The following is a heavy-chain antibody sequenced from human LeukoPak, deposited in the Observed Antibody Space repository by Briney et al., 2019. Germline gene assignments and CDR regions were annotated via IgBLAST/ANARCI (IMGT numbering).Heavy chain of an antibody. J-gene: IGHJ5*02. V-gene: IGHV1-18*01. D-gene: IGHD4-17*01. CDR2: ISTYNGNT. CDR3: ARVDYGDPYNWFDP. CDR1: GGTFSSYA. Sequence: ASVKVSCKASGGTFSSYAISWVRQAPGQGLEWMGWISTYNGNTNYAQKLQGRVTMTTDTSTSTAYMELRSLRSDDTAVYYCARVDYGDPYNWFDPWGQGTLVTVSS.